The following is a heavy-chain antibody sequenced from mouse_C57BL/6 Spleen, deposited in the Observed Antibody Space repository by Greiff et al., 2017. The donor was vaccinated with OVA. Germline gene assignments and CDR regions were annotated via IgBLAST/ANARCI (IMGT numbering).Heavy chain of an antibody. CDR2: IDPETGGT. CDR3: TRSIYYDSYYYAMDY. D-gene: IGHD2-4*01. J-gene: IGHJ4*01. V-gene: IGHV1-15*01. Sequence: QVQLQQSGAELVRPGASVTLSCKASGYTFTDYEMHWVKQTPVHGLEWIGAIDPETGGTAYNQKFKGKAILTADKSSITAYMELRSLTSEDSAVYYCTRSIYYDSYYYAMDYWGQGTSVTVSS. CDR1: GYTFTDYE.